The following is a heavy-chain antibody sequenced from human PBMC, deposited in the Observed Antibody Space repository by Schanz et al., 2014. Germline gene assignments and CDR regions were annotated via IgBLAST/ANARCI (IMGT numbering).Heavy chain of an antibody. V-gene: IGHV3-48*01. D-gene: IGHD6-19*01. Sequence: EADLVESGGGLIQRGESLRLSCSASGFSFSSYSMNWVRQAPGKGLEWLSYIDGKSTTVYYADSVKGRFTVSRDNSKNTGYLQMNRLRAEDTAGYYCARVNHYGPSGWGYFDYWGQGALVTVSS. CDR2: IDGKSTTV. J-gene: IGHJ4*02. CDR3: ARVNHYGPSGWGYFDY. CDR1: GFSFSSYS.